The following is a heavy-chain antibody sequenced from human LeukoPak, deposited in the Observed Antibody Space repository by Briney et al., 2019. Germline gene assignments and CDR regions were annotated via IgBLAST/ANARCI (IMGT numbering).Heavy chain of an antibody. CDR2: IKQDGSET. J-gene: IGHJ4*02. CDR1: GFTFTRYW. D-gene: IGHD4-17*01. Sequence: GGSLRLSCAASGFTFTRYWMSWGRQAPGKGLEWVANIKQDGSETHYVDSVKGRFTISRDNARNSVYLQMNSLSDDDTAVYYYTRDGDYIMPPFDYWGQGILVTVSS. V-gene: IGHV3-7*01. CDR3: TRDGDYIMPPFDY.